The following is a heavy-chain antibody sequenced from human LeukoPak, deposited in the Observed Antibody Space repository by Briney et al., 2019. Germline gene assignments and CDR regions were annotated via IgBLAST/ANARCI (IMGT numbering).Heavy chain of an antibody. CDR3: ARDRGLFSDFDY. D-gene: IGHD2/OR15-2a*01. CDR1: GYTFTSYD. V-gene: IGHV1-8*01. J-gene: IGHJ4*02. CDR2: MNPNSGNT. Sequence: ASVKVSCKASGYTFTSYDINWVRQATGQGLEWMGWMNPNSGNTGYAQKFQGRGTMTRNTSISTAYMELSSLRSEDTAVYYCARDRGLFSDFDYWGQGTLVTVSS.